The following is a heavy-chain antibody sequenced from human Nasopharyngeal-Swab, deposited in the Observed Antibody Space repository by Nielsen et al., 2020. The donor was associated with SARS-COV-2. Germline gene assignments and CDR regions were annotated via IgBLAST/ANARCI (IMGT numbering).Heavy chain of an antibody. CDR3: ARVRVNKSGWFDP. V-gene: IGHV4-34*01. Sequence: RQAPGKGLEWIGEIYHSGSTNYNPSLKSRVTISVDTSKNQFSLKLSSVTAADTAVYYCARVRVNKSGWFDPWGQGTLVTVSS. J-gene: IGHJ5*02. CDR2: IYHSGST. D-gene: IGHD2-21*01.